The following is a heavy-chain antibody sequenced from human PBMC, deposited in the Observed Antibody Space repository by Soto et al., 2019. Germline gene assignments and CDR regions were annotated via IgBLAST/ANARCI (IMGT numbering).Heavy chain of an antibody. J-gene: IGHJ5*02. D-gene: IGHD1-1*01. CDR2: ITNLGTT. V-gene: IGHV4-34*02. CDR3: ARGRPAIATRWFDP. Sequence: QVHLQQWGAGLLKPSETLSLTCAVFGGSFSDSYWSWLRQSPGKGLEWIGEITNLGTTYYNPSLKSRVTISGDTSNNQFSLEVRSVTAADTATYYCARGRPAIATRWFDPWGQGTLVTVSS. CDR1: GGSFSDSY.